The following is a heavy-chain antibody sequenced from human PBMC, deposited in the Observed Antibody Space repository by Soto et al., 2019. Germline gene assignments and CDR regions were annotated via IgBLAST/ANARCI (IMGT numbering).Heavy chain of an antibody. CDR3: ARGVYCSSTSCYWGMDV. D-gene: IGHD2-2*01. Sequence: QVQLQQWGAGLLKPSETLSLTCAVYGGSFSGYYWSWIRQPPGKGLEWIGEISNSGRTNCNPSLKSRVTISVDTSKNRFSLKLSSVTAADTAVYYCARGVYCSSTSCYWGMDVWGQGTTVTVSS. CDR1: GGSFSGYY. V-gene: IGHV4-34*01. J-gene: IGHJ6*02. CDR2: ISNSGRT.